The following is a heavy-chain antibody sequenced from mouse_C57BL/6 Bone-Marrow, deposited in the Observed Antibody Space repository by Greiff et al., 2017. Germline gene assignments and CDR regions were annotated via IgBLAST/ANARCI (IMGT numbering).Heavy chain of an antibody. D-gene: IGHD3-3*01. V-gene: IGHV5-6*02. CDR3: ARHGGPAWFAY. Sequence: EVKVVESGGDLVKPGGSLKLSCAASGFTFSSYGMSWVRQTPDKRLEWVATISSGGSYTYYPDSVKGRFTISRDNAKNTLYLQMSSLKSEDTAMYYCARHGGPAWFAYWGQGTLVTVSA. CDR2: ISSGGSYT. CDR1: GFTFSSYG. J-gene: IGHJ3*01.